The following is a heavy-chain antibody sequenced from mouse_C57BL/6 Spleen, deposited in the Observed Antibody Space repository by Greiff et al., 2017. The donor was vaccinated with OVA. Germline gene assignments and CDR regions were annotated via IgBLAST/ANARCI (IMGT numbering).Heavy chain of an antibody. D-gene: IGHD1-1*01. J-gene: IGHJ1*03. V-gene: IGHV1-69*01. Sequence: QVQLQQPGAELVMPGASVKLSCKASGYTFTSYWMHWVKQRPGQGLEWIGEIDPSDSYTNSNQKFKGKSTLTVDKSSSTAYMQLSSLTSEDSAVYYCASRPDYYGSSYVRYFDVWGTGTTVTVSS. CDR2: IDPSDSYT. CDR1: GYTFTSYW. CDR3: ASRPDYYGSSYVRYFDV.